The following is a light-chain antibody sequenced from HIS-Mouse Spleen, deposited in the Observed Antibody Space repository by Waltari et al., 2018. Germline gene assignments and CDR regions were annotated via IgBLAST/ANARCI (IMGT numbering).Light chain of an antibody. Sequence: QSVLTQPPSASGTPGQRVTISCSGSSSNIGSNTVNWYQQLPGTAPKLLIYSNNQRPSGVPGRFSGSKSGTSAYLAISVLQSADEADYYCAAWDDSLNGNYVFGTGTKVTVL. CDR3: AAWDDSLNGNYV. CDR2: SNN. V-gene: IGLV1-44*01. J-gene: IGLJ1*01. CDR1: SSNIGSNT.